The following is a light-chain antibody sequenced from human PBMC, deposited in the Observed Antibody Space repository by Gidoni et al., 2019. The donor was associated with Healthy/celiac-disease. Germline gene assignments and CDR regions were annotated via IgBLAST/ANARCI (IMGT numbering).Light chain of an antibody. Sequence: DLQMTQSPSSLSASVGDRVTITCRASQSISSYLNWYQQKPGKAPKLLIYAASSLQSGVPSRFSASGSGTDFTLTISSLQPEDFATYYCQQSYSSWTFGQGTKVEIK. J-gene: IGKJ1*01. CDR1: QSISSY. CDR3: QQSYSSWT. V-gene: IGKV1-39*01. CDR2: AAS.